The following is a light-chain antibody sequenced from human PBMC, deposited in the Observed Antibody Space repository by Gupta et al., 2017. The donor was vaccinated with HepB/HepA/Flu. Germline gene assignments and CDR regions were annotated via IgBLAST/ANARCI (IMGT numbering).Light chain of an antibody. CDR2: VNSDGSH. CDR1: SGHSSYA. J-gene: IGLJ3*02. CDR3: QTWGTGLNWV. Sequence: QLVVSHSPSASASLGASVKLTRTLDSGHSSYAIAWHQQQPEKGPRFLMRVNSDGSHNKGDGIPDRFSGSSSGAERYLTISSLQSDDEADYYCQTWGTGLNWVFGGGTKLTVL. V-gene: IGLV4-69*01.